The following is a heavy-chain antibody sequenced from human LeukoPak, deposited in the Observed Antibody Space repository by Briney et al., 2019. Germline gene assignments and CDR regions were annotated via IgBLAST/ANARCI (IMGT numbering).Heavy chain of an antibody. CDR3: VRGSGTGVDS. V-gene: IGHV4-39*07. D-gene: IGHD1-1*01. CDR1: GGSISSSSYY. CDR2: IYYSGST. J-gene: IGHJ4*02. Sequence: SETLSLTCTVSGGSISSSSYYWGWIRQPPGKGLEWIGSIYYSGSTYYNPSLKSRVTISVDTSKNQFSLKLSSVTAADTAVYYCVRGSGTGVDSWGQGTLVTVSS.